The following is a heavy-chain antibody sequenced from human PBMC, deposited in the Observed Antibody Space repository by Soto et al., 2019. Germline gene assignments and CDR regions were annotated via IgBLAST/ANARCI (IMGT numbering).Heavy chain of an antibody. CDR2: ISGGGGST. CDR1: GFSFSIYA. J-gene: IGHJ4*02. Sequence: EVQLLESGGRLVQPGGSLRLSCAASGFSFSIYAMNWVRQAPGKGLEWVSGISGGGGSTYHADSVKGRFTISRDNSKXXXXXXXXXXXXXXXXXXXXXXXXXXXXXXXXXDSWGQGTLVTVSS. CDR3: XXXXXXXXXXXXXDS. V-gene: IGHV3-23*01.